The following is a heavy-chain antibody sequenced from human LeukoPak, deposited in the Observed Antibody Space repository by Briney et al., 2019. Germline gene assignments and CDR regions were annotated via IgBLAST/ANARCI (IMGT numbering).Heavy chain of an antibody. J-gene: IGHJ4*02. V-gene: IGHV3-23*01. D-gene: IGHD2-15*01. Sequence: GGSLRLSCAASGFTFSGYAMSWVRQAPGKGLEWVLAISDSGGSTYYADSVKGRFTISRDNSKNTLYLQMNSLRADDTAVYYCAKVLEYCSGAYCPYYFDYWGQGTLVTVSS. CDR2: ISDSGGST. CDR3: AKVLEYCSGAYCPYYFDY. CDR1: GFTFSGYA.